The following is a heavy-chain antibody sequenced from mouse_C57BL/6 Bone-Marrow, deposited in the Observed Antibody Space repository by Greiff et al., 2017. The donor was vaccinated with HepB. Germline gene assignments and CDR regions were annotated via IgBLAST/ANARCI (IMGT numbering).Heavy chain of an antibody. J-gene: IGHJ1*03. CDR1: GFTFSNYW. V-gene: IGHV6-3*01. D-gene: IGHD2-3*01. CDR3: TGDGYYPLGYFDV. CDR2: IRLKSDNYAT. Sequence: EVHLVESGGGLVQPGGSMKLSCVASGFTFSNYWMNWVRQSPEKGLEWVAQIRLKSDNYATHYAESVKGRFTISRDDSKSSVYLQMNNLRAEDTGIYDCTGDGYYPLGYFDVWGTGTTVTVSS.